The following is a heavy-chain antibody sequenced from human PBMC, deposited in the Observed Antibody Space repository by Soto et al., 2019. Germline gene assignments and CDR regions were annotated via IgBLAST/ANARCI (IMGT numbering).Heavy chain of an antibody. CDR3: AQITTW. CDR1: GFSVSSNY. CDR2: HYSGGST. V-gene: IGHV3-53*01. Sequence: PGWSLRLSCAISGFSVSSNYLSWVRQAPGKGLEWVSVHYSGGSTYYADSVQGRFTISRDKSNNTLYLQMRRVRAEDTAVYYCAQITTWWGQRTLVTVSA. J-gene: IGHJ4*02.